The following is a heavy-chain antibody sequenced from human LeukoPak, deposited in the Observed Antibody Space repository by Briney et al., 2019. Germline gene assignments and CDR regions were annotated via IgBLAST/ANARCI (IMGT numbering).Heavy chain of an antibody. CDR3: ARDRYYDSSGYYSPFDY. CDR1: GFTVSSNY. J-gene: IGHJ4*02. D-gene: IGHD3-22*01. Sequence: GGSLRLSCAVSGFTVSSNYMSWVRQAPGKGLEWVSVIYSGGSTYYADSVKGRFTISRDNSKNTLYLQMNSLRAEDTAVYYCARDRYYDSSGYYSPFDYWGQGTLVTVSS. V-gene: IGHV3-66*02. CDR2: IYSGGST.